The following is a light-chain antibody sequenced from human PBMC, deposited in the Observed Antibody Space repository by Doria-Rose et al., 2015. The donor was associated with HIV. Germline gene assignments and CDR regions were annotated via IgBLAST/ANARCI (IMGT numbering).Light chain of an antibody. CDR2: DGS. V-gene: IGKV3-20*01. J-gene: IGKJ1*01. Sequence: EIVLTQSPGTLSLSPGERATLSCRASQSFSSTYLAWYQQKPGQAHSLLIYDGSTRATGIPDRFSASGSGTGFTLTINRLEPEDFALYYCHQYGTSWTFGQGTKVEI. CDR3: HQYGTSWT. CDR1: QSFSSTY.